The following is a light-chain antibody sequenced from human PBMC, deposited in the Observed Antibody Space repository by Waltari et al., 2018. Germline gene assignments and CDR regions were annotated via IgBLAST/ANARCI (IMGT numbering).Light chain of an antibody. J-gene: IGLJ1*01. CDR2: EVS. CDR3: SSYTRSHTYV. Sequence: QSALTQPASVSGSPGQSITISCTGTNNDVGAYNFVSWYHQHPCKAPKLMIHEVSNRPSGVTNRFAGSTSGNTASLTISGLQAEDEADYHCSSYTRSHTYVFGPGTTVTVL. V-gene: IGLV2-14*01. CDR1: NNDVGAYNF.